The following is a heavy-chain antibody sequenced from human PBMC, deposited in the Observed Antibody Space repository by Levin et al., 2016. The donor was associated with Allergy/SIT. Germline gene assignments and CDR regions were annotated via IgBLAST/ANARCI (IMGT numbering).Heavy chain of an antibody. V-gene: IGHV3-64D*09. CDR2: INDNGDTT. CDR1: GFIFSSSA. D-gene: IGHD1-26*01. J-gene: IGHJ4*02. CDR3: VKDRSGTYSFDF. Sequence: GESLKISCSASGFIFSSSAMHWVRQTPGKGLEYVSGINDNGDTTHYGDSVRGRFTISRDDSRNTVSLQMSSLRPEDTALYRCVKDRSGTYSFDFWGQGTLVTVSS.